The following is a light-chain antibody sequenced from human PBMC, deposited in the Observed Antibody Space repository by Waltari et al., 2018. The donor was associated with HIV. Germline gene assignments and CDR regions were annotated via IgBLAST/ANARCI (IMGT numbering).Light chain of an antibody. J-gene: IGKJ3*01. V-gene: IGKV1-39*01. CDR3: QQRSSFPLT. Sequence: DIQMTQSPSSLSASVGDRVSITCRASQAVANKVNWFQQKPGKAPKVLIYDASRLPNGVPSRFSGSGSGTDFTLTINGVQPDDFASYFCQQRSSFPLTFGPVTKVDVK. CDR2: DAS. CDR1: QAVANK.